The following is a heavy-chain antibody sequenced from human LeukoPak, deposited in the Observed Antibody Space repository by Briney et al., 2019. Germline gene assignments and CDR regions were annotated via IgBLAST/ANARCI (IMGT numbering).Heavy chain of an antibody. V-gene: IGHV4-4*07. D-gene: IGHD3-3*01. CDR3: ARDSSIFGEMSAFDT. CDR1: GGSISSYY. J-gene: IGHJ3*02. CDR2: IYTSGST. Sequence: SETLSLTCTVSGGSISSYYRSWIRQPAGKGLEWIGRIYTSGSTKNNPSLKSRVTMSVDTSKNQFSLKLSSVTAADTAVYYCARDSSIFGEMSAFDTWGQGTMVTVSS.